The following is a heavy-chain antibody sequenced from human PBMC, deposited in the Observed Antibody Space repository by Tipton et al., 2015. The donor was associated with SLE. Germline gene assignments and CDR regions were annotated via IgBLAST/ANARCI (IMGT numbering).Heavy chain of an antibody. CDR3: ARSAGYSSSWAHFDY. CDR2: IYSSGRT. D-gene: IGHD6-13*01. Sequence: TLSLTCTVSGGAISTFYWSWIRQSAGKGLGWIGRIYSSGRTNYNPSLTSRVTMSVDTSRNQFSLKLSSVTAADTAVYYCARSAGYSSSWAHFDYWGQGTLVTVSS. V-gene: IGHV4-4*07. J-gene: IGHJ4*02. CDR1: GGAISTFY.